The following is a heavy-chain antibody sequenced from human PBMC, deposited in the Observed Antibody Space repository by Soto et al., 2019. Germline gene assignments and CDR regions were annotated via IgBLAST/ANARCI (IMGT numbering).Heavy chain of an antibody. CDR2: TYYRSKWYN. CDR1: GDNVSSNSAA. CDR3: ARGYSSEYF. D-gene: IGHD6-19*01. V-gene: IGHV6-1*01. Sequence: SQTLSLTCAISGDNVSSNSAAWNWIRQSPPSGLGWLGRTYYRSKWYNDYAVSVKSRITINPDTSNNQFSLQLNSVTPEDTAVYYCARGYSSEYFWGQGTTVTVS. J-gene: IGHJ6*02.